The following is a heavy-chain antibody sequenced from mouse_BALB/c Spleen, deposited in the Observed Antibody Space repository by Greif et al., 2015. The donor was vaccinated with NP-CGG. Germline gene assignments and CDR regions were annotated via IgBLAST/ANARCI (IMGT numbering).Heavy chain of an antibody. CDR2: IYPSDSYT. CDR1: GYTFTSYW. D-gene: IGHD3-1*01. J-gene: IGHJ4*01. CDR3: TTARTAVDY. V-gene: IGHV1-69*02. Sequence: QVQLQQSGAELVRPGASVKLSCKASGYTFTSYWINWVKQRPGQGLEWIGNIYPSDSYTNYNQKFKDKATLTVDKSSSTACMQLSSPTSEDSAVYYCTTARTAVDYWGQGTSVTVSS.